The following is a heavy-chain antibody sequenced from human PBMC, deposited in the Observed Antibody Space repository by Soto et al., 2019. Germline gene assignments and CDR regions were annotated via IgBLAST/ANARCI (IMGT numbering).Heavy chain of an antibody. V-gene: IGHV3-72*01. Sequence: EVQVVESGGGLVQPGGSLRLTCVASGFSISDHYMDWVRQAPGKGLEWLGRIRNKANSYSTDYAASVKGRFSISRDDSKNSLNLQMNSLKTEDTAVYYCTRGKISGLSYYGLEVWGQGTTVTVSS. D-gene: IGHD5-12*01. J-gene: IGHJ6*02. CDR1: GFSISDHY. CDR2: IRNKANSYST. CDR3: TRGKISGLSYYGLEV.